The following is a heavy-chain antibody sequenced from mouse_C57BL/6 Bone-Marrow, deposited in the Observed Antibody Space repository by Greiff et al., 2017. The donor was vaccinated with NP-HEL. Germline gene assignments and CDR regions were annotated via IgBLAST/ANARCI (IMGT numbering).Heavy chain of an antibody. CDR3: ARERDYGSSYYYAMDY. CDR2: IYYSGTI. Sequence: EVKVVESGPGLVKPSQTVFLTCTVTGISITTGNYRWSWIRQFPGNKLEWIGYIYYSGTITYNPSLTRRTTITRDTPKNQFFLEMNSLTAEDTATYSCARERDYGSSYYYAMDYWGQGTSVTVSS. J-gene: IGHJ4*01. D-gene: IGHD1-1*01. V-gene: IGHV3-5*01. CDR1: GISITTGNYR.